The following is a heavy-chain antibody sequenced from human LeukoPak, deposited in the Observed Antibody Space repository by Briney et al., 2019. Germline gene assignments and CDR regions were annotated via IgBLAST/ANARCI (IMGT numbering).Heavy chain of an antibody. J-gene: IGHJ4*02. Sequence: SETLSLTCAVYGGSFSGYYWSWIRQPPGKGLEWIGEINHSGSTNYNPSLKSRVTISVDTSKNQFSLKLSSVPAAATAVYYCARAGPGGVWGSYRYPDYWGQGTLVTVSS. D-gene: IGHD3-16*02. V-gene: IGHV4-34*01. CDR3: ARAGPGGVWGSYRYPDY. CDR1: GGSFSGYY. CDR2: INHSGST.